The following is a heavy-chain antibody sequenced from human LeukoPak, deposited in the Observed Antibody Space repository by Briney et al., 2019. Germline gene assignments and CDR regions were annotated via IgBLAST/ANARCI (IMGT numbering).Heavy chain of an antibody. CDR1: GGSFSDYY. CDR2: INHSGAT. CDR3: ATGITKPDPIVVVPAAVRVAQAFDN. Sequence: SETLSLTCAVYGGSFSDYYWNWIRQPPGKGLEWIGEINHSGATNHNPSLKSRVTISVDTSKNQFSLRLSSVTAAATAVYYCATGITKPDPIVVVPAAVRVAQAFDNWGQGTLVTVSS. J-gene: IGHJ4*02. V-gene: IGHV4-34*01. D-gene: IGHD2-2*01.